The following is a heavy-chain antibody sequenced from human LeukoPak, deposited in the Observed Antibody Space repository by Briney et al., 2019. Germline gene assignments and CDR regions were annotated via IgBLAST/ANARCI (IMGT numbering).Heavy chain of an antibody. Sequence: GGSLRLSCEGSGFNLRGAWLNWVRQAPGKGLEWVGRIKNYGGTTDHAAPVKGRFSVSRDDSKNTLFLQMNSLKAEDTAVYYCTTGWTSTPHDGYWGQGTPVTVSS. D-gene: IGHD5/OR15-5a*01. V-gene: IGHV3-15*07. CDR3: TTGWTSTPHDGY. CDR1: GFNLRGAW. J-gene: IGHJ4*02. CDR2: IKNYGGTT.